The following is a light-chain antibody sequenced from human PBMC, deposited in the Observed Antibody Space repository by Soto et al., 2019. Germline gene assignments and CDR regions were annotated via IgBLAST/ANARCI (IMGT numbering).Light chain of an antibody. Sequence: DIQVTQSPSSLSASVGDSVTLSCQTSQRVDSYIHWYQHQSGKPPKLLIYAASTLQDEVPSRFSGGGSGPAFSLIITGLQPGDSATYYCQQTYTSVATFGQGTKV. V-gene: IGKV1-39*01. J-gene: IGKJ1*01. CDR1: QRVDSY. CDR2: AAS. CDR3: QQTYTSVAT.